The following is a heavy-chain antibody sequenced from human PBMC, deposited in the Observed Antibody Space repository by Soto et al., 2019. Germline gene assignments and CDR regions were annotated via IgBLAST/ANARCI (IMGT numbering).Heavy chain of an antibody. J-gene: IGHJ4*02. CDR3: ARGGGYDSFDY. D-gene: IGHD5-12*01. Sequence: SETLSLTCTVSGASISYGGFSWSWIRQSPGKGLEWIGYISHLENTYLHPSFKSRLTMSIDRTRSQFSLKLSSVTAADMAVYYCARGGGYDSFDYWGQGVLVTVSS. CDR2: ISHLENT. CDR1: GASISYGGFS. V-gene: IGHV4-30-2*06.